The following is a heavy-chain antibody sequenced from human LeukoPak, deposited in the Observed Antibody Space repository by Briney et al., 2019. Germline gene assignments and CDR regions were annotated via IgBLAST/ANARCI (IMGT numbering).Heavy chain of an antibody. Sequence: GASVKVSCKASGYTFTGYYMHWVRQAPGQGLEWMGWINRNSGGTNYAQKFQGRVTMTRDTSISTAYMELSSLRSEDTAVYYCARGRDGYPDYWGQGTLVTVSS. V-gene: IGHV1-2*02. D-gene: IGHD5-24*01. CDR1: GYTFTGYY. CDR2: INRNSGGT. CDR3: ARGRDGYPDY. J-gene: IGHJ4*02.